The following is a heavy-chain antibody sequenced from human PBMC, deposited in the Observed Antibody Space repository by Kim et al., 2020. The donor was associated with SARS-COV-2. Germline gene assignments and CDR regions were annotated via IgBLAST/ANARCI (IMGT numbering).Heavy chain of an antibody. CDR2: IYGGGST. Sequence: GGSLRLSCAASGFTVSSNYMSWVRQAPGKGLEWVSVIYGGGSTYYAASVKGRFTISRDNSTNTLYLQMNSMLAEDTAVYYCARGYASLTLFYWGQGTLVT. V-gene: IGHV3-53*01. D-gene: IGHD3-9*01. CDR1: GFTVSSNY. CDR3: ARGYASLTLFY. J-gene: IGHJ4*02.